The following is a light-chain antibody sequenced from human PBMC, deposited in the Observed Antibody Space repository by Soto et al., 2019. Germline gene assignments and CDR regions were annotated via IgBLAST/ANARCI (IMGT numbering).Light chain of an antibody. J-gene: IGKJ5*01. Sequence: MTQSPSTLSASVGDRVTITCRASQSVSSNLAWYQQKPGQAPRLLIYGASTRATGIPARFSGSGSGTEFTLTISSLQSEDFAVYYCQQYNNGWTFGQGTRLEIK. CDR2: GAS. CDR1: QSVSSN. V-gene: IGKV3-15*01. CDR3: QQYNNGWT.